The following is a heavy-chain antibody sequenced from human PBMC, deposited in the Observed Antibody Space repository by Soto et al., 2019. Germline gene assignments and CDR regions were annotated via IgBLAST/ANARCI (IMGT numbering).Heavy chain of an antibody. V-gene: IGHV1-2*04. CDR2: INPNSGGT. Sequence: ASVKVSCKASGYTFTGYYMHLVRQAPGQGLEWMGWINPNSGGTNYAQKFQGWVTMTRDTSISTAYMELSRLRSDDTAVYYCAREGNIEEDSYYYMDVWGKGTTVTVS. J-gene: IGHJ6*03. CDR3: AREGNIEEDSYYYMDV. CDR1: GYTFTGYY. D-gene: IGHD5-12*01.